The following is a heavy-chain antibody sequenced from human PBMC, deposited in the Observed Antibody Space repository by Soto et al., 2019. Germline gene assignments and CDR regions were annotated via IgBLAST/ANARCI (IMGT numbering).Heavy chain of an antibody. CDR3: ARSWAVAGSYDY. CDR1: GFTVGSNY. Sequence: EVQLVESGGGLVQPGGSLRLSCAASGFTVGSNYMNWVRQAPGKGLEWVSVIYSGGSTYYADSVKGRFTISRDNAKNTLYFQVKSLRAGDTAVYYCARSWAVAGSYDYWGQGTRVTVSS. V-gene: IGHV3-66*01. J-gene: IGHJ4*02. D-gene: IGHD6-19*01. CDR2: IYSGGST.